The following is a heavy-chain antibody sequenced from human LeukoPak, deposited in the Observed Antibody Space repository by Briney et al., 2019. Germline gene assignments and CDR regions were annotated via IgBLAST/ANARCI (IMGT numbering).Heavy chain of an antibody. J-gene: IGHJ6*02. CDR2: ISSSGITI. D-gene: IGHD2-15*01. V-gene: IGHV3-11*01. Sequence: GGSLRLSCAASGFTFSDYYMSWIRQAPGKGLEWVSYISSSGITIYYADSVKGRFTISRDNAKNSMYLQMNSLRAEETAVYYCARDRRYCSGGSCYSNYYYYYGMDVWGQGTTVTVSS. CDR3: ARDRRYCSGGSCYSNYYYYYGMDV. CDR1: GFTFSDYY.